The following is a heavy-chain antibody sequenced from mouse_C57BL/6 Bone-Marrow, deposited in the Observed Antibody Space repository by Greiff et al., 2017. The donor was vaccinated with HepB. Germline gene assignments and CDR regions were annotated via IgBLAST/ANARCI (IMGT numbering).Heavy chain of an antibody. CDR2: FYPGSGSI. Sequence: VQLQQSGAELVKPGASVKLSCKASGYTFTEYTIHWVKQRSGQGLEWIGWFYPGSGSIKYTEKFKDKATLTADKSSSTVYMGLSRLTSEDSAVYFCARHEEALVSYDYDAGFAYWGQGTLVTVSA. J-gene: IGHJ3*01. CDR3: ARHEEALVSYDYDAGFAY. V-gene: IGHV1-62-2*01. D-gene: IGHD2-4*01. CDR1: GYTFTEYT.